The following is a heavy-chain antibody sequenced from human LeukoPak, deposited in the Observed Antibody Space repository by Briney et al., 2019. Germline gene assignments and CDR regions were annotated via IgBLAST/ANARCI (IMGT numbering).Heavy chain of an antibody. D-gene: IGHD3-3*01. J-gene: IGHJ4*02. CDR1: GFTVSGHG. V-gene: IGHV3-30*19. CDR3: ASDFWSAPQVC. CDR2: IQSDGSKI. Sequence: PGGSLRLSCTASGFTVSGHGMHWVRQAPGKGLEWVAFIQSDGSKIWYADSVKGRFSISREGTTNTLYVQMSSLRGADTAVYYCASDFWSAPQVCWGQGTLVTVSS.